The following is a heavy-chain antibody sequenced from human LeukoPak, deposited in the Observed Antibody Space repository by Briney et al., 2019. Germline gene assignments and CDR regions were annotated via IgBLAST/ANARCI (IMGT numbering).Heavy chain of an antibody. D-gene: IGHD3-16*02. CDR3: ARDENGYVWGSFRA. V-gene: IGHV4-4*07. Sequence: PSETLSLTCTVSGGSISSYYWSWVRQPAGKGLEWIGRIYTSGSTNYNPSLESRVTMSLDTSKNHFSLKLSSVTAADTAVYYCARDENGYVWGSFRAWGQGTLVTVSS. CDR2: IYTSGST. J-gene: IGHJ5*02. CDR1: GGSISSYY.